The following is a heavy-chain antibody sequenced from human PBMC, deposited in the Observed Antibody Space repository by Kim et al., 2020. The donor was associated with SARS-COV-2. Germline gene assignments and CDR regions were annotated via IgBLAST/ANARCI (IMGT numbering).Heavy chain of an antibody. J-gene: IGHJ4*02. D-gene: IGHD3-22*01. V-gene: IGHV3-30*18. CDR3: AQDSYYYDSSGYYTFNY. CDR1: GSTFNSYG. CDR2: ISYDGTNE. Sequence: GGSLRLSCEASGSTFNSYGMHWVRQGPGKGLDWVAHISYDGTNENYADSAKGRFTISRDNSKNTLYLQMNNLGTEDTAVYYCAQDSYYYDSSGYYTFNYWGQGTLVTVSS.